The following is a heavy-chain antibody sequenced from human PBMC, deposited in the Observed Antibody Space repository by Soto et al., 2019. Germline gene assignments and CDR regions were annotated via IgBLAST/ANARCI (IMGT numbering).Heavy chain of an antibody. D-gene: IGHD3-3*01. V-gene: IGHV4-30-2*01. CDR2: IYHSGST. CDR1: GGSISRGGYS. J-gene: IGHJ6*02. Sequence: SETLSLTCAVSGGSISRGGYSWSWIRQPPGKGLEWIGYIYHSGSTYYNPSLKSRVTISVDRSKNQFSLKLSSVTAADTAVYYCARGGAQYDFWSSDYYGMDVWGQGTTVTVSS. CDR3: ARGGAQYDFWSSDYYGMDV.